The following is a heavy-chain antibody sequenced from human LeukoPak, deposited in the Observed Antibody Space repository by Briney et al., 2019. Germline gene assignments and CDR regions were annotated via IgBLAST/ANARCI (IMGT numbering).Heavy chain of an antibody. J-gene: IGHJ6*01. CDR2: IYYSGST. CDR1: GGSISSYY. V-gene: IGHV4-59*12. CDR3: ARDRRVADMDV. Sequence: SETLSLTCTVSGGSISSYYWSWIRQPPGKGLEWIGYIYYSGSTNYNPSLKSRVTISVDTSKNQFSLKLSSVTVADTAVYYCARDRRVADMDVWGQGTTVTVSS.